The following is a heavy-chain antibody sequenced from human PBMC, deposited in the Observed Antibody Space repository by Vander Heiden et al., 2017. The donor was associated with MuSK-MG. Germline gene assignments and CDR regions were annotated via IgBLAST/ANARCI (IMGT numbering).Heavy chain of an antibody. CDR2: ISSSSSYI. CDR1: GFTFSSYS. CDR3: SGWYGGGY. V-gene: IGHV3-21*01. J-gene: IGHJ4*02. D-gene: IGHD6-19*01. Sequence: EVQLVESGGGLVKPGGSLRLPGAASGFTFSSYSMNWVRQAPGKGLEWVSSISSSSSYIYYADSVKGRFTISRDNAKNSLYLQMNSLRAEDTDVYYCSGWYGGGYWGQGTLVTVSS.